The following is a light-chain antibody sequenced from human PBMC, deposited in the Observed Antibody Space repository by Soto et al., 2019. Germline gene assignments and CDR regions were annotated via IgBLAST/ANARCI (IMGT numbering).Light chain of an antibody. CDR2: LEASGSY. Sequence: QPVLTQSSSASASLGSSVKLTCSLSSGHSTYIIDWNQQQPGKAPRYLMNLEASGSYNKGSGVPDRFSGSSSGADRYLTIPNLQSEDEADYYCETWDSNTRVFGGGTKLTVL. V-gene: IGLV4-60*03. CDR1: SGHSTYI. CDR3: ETWDSNTRV. J-gene: IGLJ3*02.